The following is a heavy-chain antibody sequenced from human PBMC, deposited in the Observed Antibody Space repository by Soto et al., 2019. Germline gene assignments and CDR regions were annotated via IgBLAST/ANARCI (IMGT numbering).Heavy chain of an antibody. CDR1: GFTFSESG. CDR3: ASSRYGIGAGMDV. V-gene: IGHV3-30*03. CDR2: ISYDGSQK. Sequence: QVQLVESGGGVVQPGRSLRLSCEASGFTFSESGMHWVRQAPGKGLEWVTLISYDGSQKYYIDSVKGRFTISRDNSKNTLYLQMNSLRVEDTAVYYCASSRYGIGAGMDVWGQGITVTVSS. D-gene: IGHD3-16*01. J-gene: IGHJ6*02.